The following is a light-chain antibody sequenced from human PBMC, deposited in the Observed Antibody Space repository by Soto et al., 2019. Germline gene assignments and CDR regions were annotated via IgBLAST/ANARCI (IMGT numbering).Light chain of an antibody. CDR3: QQGNTWPWT. CDR1: QSVSSSY. J-gene: IGKJ1*01. CDR2: AAS. V-gene: IGKV3-11*01. Sequence: NRLTQSPGTLSLSPGERATLSCRASQSVSSSYLAWYQQKLGQAPRLLIYAASDRATGIPGRFSGSGSGTDFTLIISSLEPEDFAFYYCQQGNTWPWTFGQGTKVDIK.